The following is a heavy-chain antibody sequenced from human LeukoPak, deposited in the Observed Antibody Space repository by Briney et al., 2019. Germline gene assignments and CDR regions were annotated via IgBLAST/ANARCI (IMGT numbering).Heavy chain of an antibody. V-gene: IGHV4-59*12. J-gene: IGHJ6*02. CDR1: GGSISSYY. CDR3: ARSGCSGGSCLFYYYGMDV. D-gene: IGHD2-15*01. CDR2: IYYSGST. Sequence: SETLSLTCTVSGGSISSYYWSWIRQPPGKGLEWIGYIYYSGSTNYNPSLKSRVTMSVDTSKNQFSLKLSSVTAADTAVYYCARSGCSGGSCLFYYYGMDVWGQGTTVTVSS.